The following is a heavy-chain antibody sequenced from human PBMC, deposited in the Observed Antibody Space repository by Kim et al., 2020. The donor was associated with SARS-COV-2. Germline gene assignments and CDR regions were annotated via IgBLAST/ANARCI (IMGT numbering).Heavy chain of an antibody. D-gene: IGHD3-10*01. CDR2: IVASGNT. J-gene: IGHJ4*02. V-gene: IGHV4-34*12. CDR3: ARARRSGEMSPSPPTYFDF. Sequence: SETLSLTCAVSGASFTSHFWTWIRQPPGKGLEWLGEIVASGNTKYSPSLKSRLTLSMDTSKNQFSLRLSSVTAADTAVYYCARARRSGEMSPSPPTYFDFWDQGALVTVSS. CDR1: GASFTSHF.